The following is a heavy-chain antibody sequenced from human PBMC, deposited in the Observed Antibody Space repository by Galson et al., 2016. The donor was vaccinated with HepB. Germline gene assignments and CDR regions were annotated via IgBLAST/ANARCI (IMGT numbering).Heavy chain of an antibody. V-gene: IGHV4-4*02. J-gene: IGHJ4*02. Sequence: SETLSLTCAVSGASISSSHWWSWVRQAPGTGLEWIGEIFPTGNTNYRWSLESRVTISLDKSGNQFSLKMTSVTAADTAIYYCAKDISTSSLVVVVTAADYWGQGTLVTVSS. CDR3: AKDISTSSLVVVVTAADY. CDR2: IFPTGNT. D-gene: IGHD2-15*01. CDR1: GASISSSHW.